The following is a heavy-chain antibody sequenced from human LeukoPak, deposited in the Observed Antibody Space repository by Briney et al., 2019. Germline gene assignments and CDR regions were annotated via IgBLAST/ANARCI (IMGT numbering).Heavy chain of an antibody. CDR3: ARRAGAYSHPYDY. J-gene: IGHJ4*02. CDR1: GFTFSSYS. V-gene: IGHV3-21*01. Sequence: GGSLRLSCAASGFTFSSYSMNWVRQAPGKGLEWVSSISSSSTYINYADSVKGRFTISRDNAKNSLYLQMNSLRAEDTAVYYCARRAGAYSHPYDYWGQGTLVTVSS. D-gene: IGHD4/OR15-4a*01. CDR2: ISSSSTYI.